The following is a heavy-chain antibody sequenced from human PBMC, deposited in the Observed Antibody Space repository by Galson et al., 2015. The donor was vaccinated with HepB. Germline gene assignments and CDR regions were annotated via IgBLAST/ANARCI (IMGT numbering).Heavy chain of an antibody. D-gene: IGHD6-13*01. J-gene: IGHJ1*01. V-gene: IGHV3-7*03. CDR2: IKQDGSEK. CDR3: ARERAYSSSPFYQH. CDR1: GFTFSSYW. Sequence: SLRLSCAASGFTFSSYWMSWVRQAPGKGLEWVANIKQDGSEKYYVDSVKGRFTISRDNAKNSLYLQMSSLRAEDTAVYYCARERAYSSSPFYQHWGQGTLVTVSS.